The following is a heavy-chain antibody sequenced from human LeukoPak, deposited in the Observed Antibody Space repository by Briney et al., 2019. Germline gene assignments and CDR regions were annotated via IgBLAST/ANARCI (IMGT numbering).Heavy chain of an antibody. J-gene: IGHJ4*02. V-gene: IGHV3-7*01. CDR2: IKQDGSEK. CDR1: GFTVSSNY. CDR3: ARVGSWGDIVVVPADY. D-gene: IGHD2-2*01. Sequence: PGGSLRLSCAASGFTVSSNYMSWVRQAPGKGLEWVANIKQDGSEKYYVDSVKGRFTISRDNAKNSLYLQMNSLRAEDTAVYYCARVGSWGDIVVVPADYWSQGTLVTVSS.